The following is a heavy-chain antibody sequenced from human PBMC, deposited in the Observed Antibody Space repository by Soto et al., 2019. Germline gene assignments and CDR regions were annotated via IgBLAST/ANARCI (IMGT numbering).Heavy chain of an antibody. V-gene: IGHV1-46*01. CDR1: GYTFTSYY. CDR2: INPSGGST. J-gene: IGHJ6*02. D-gene: IGHD3-3*01. CDR3: ARGEILEWTHYYYYGMDV. Sequence: ASVKVSCKASGYTFTSYYMHWVRQAPGQGLEWMGIINPSGGSTSYAQKFQGRVTMTRDTSTSTVYMELSSLRSEDTAVYYCARGEILEWTHYYYYGMDVWGQGTTVTVSS.